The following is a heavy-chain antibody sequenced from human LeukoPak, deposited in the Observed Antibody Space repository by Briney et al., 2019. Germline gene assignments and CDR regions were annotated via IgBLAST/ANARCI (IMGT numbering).Heavy chain of an antibody. V-gene: IGHV3-48*01. CDR3: ARSPADDY. J-gene: IGHJ4*02. CDR2: ISSSSSTI. CDR1: GFTFSSYS. Sequence: GGSLRLSCAASGFTFSSYSMNWVRQAPGKGLEWVSYISSSSSTIYYADSVKGRFTISRDNAKNSLYLQMNSLRAEDTAVYYCARSPADDYRGQGTLVTVSS.